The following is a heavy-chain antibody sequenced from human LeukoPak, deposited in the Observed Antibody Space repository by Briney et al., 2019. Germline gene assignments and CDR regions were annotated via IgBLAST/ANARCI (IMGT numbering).Heavy chain of an antibody. V-gene: IGHV3-30*03. CDR1: GFTFSSYG. D-gene: IGHD3-22*01. Sequence: GGSLRPSCAASGFTFSSYGMHWVRQAPGKGLEWVAVISYDGSNKYYADSVKGRFTISRDNSKNTLYLQMNSLRAEDTAVYYCARGGIVVVMPFDYWGQGTLVTVSS. CDR3: ARGGIVVVMPFDY. J-gene: IGHJ4*02. CDR2: ISYDGSNK.